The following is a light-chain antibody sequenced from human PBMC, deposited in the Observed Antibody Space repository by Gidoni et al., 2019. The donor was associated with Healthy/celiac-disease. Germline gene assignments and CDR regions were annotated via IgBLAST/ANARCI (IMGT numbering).Light chain of an antibody. CDR1: QSVSSSY. V-gene: IGKV3-20*01. CDR3: QQYGRLGPT. CDR2: GAS. J-gene: IGKJ4*01. Sequence: IVLTQSPGTLSLSPGERATRSCRASQSVSSSYLAWYQQKPGQAPRLLIDGASSRATGIPDRVSGSGSGTDFTLTSSRLEPEDFAVYYCQQYGRLGPTIGGGTKVEIK.